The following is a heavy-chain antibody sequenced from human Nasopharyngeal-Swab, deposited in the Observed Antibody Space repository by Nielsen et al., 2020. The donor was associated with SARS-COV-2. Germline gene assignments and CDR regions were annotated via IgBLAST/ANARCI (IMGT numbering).Heavy chain of an antibody. CDR3: ARVVPFLLPRMGHWYFEL. D-gene: IGHD3-3*02. J-gene: IGHJ2*01. V-gene: IGHV3-48*03. Sequence: GGSLRLSCAASGFTFSSYDMNWVRQAPGKGLEWVSYISSSGSTRYYADSVKGRFTISRDNAKNSLYLQMNSLRAEDTAVYYCARVVPFLLPRMGHWYFELWGRGTLVTVSS. CDR1: GFTFSSYD. CDR2: ISSSGSTR.